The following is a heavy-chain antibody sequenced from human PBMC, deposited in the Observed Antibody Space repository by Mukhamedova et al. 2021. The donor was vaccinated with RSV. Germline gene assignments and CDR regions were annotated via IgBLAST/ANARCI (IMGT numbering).Heavy chain of an antibody. V-gene: IGHV3-53*05. CDR3: AREDKPKVAFDI. J-gene: IGHJ3*02. CDR2: FYVDGNT. Sequence: VSVFYVDGNTYYADSVKGRFTFSRDNSKNTLYLQMNSLRVEDTAVYYCAREDKPKVAFDIWGQGTMVTVSS.